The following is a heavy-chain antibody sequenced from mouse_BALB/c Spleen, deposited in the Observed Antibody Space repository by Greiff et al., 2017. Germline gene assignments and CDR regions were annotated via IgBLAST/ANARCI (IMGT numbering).Heavy chain of an antibody. Sequence: QGQLQQSGAELAKPGASVKMSCKASGYTFTSYWMHWVKQRPGQGLEWIGYINPSTGYTEYNQKFKDKATLTADKSSSTAYMQLSSLTSEDSAVYYCAKGTARATGAMDYWGQGTSVTVSS. CDR1: GYTFTSYW. V-gene: IGHV1-7*01. D-gene: IGHD3-2*01. CDR3: AKGTARATGAMDY. J-gene: IGHJ4*01. CDR2: INPSTGYT.